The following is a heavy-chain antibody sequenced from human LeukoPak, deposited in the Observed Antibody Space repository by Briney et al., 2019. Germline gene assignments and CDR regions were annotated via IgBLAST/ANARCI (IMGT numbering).Heavy chain of an antibody. V-gene: IGHV3-23*01. CDR2: ISGSGGST. Sequence: GGSLRLSCAASGFTFSSYAMTWVRQAPGKGLEWVSGISGSGGSTYYADSVKGRFTISRDNSKNTLYLQMNSLRAEDTAVYYSAKTPLRFLEWLLGDWGQGTLVTVSS. D-gene: IGHD3-3*01. CDR3: AKTPLRFLEWLLGD. CDR1: GFTFSSYA. J-gene: IGHJ4*02.